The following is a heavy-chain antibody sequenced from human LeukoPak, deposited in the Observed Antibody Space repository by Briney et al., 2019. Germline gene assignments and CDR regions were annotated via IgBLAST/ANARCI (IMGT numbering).Heavy chain of an antibody. V-gene: IGHV3-23*01. CDR1: GFTFRSYA. D-gene: IGHD4-17*01. CDR3: AKDSNGDYPLYFDY. CDR2: ISGSGGNT. Sequence: GGSLRLSRAASGFTFRSYAMNWVRQAPGKGLEWVSTISGSGGNTYYADSVKGRFTISRDNSKNTLYLQMNSLRAEDTAVYYCAKDSNGDYPLYFDYWGQGTLVTVSS. J-gene: IGHJ4*02.